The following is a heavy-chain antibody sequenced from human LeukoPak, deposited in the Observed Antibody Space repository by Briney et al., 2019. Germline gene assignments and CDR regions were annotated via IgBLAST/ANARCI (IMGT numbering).Heavy chain of an antibody. D-gene: IGHD1-1*01. V-gene: IGHV1-46*02. CDR1: GYTFNTYH. CDR3: ARDSAYWSFDY. J-gene: IGHJ4*02. CDR2: IKSSGHFT. Sequence: ASVKVSCKASGYTFNTYHMHWVRQAPGQGPEWMEIIKSSGHFTSYAQKFQGRVTMNRDTSTSTVYMELSSLRSEDTAVYYCARDSAYWSFDYWGQGTLVTVSS.